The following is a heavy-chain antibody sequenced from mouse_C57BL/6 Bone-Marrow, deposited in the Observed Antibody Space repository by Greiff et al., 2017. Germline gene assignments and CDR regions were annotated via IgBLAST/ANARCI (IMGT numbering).Heavy chain of an antibody. Sequence: QVQLQQPGAELVKPGASVKLSCKASGYTFTSYWLHWVKQRPGQGLEWIGMIHPNSGSTNYNEKFKSKATLTVDKSSSTAYMQLSSLTSEDSAFYYCARGYYGSSSWYFDVWGTGTTVTVSS. J-gene: IGHJ1*03. V-gene: IGHV1-64*01. CDR3: ARGYYGSSSWYFDV. CDR1: GYTFTSYW. CDR2: IHPNSGST. D-gene: IGHD1-1*01.